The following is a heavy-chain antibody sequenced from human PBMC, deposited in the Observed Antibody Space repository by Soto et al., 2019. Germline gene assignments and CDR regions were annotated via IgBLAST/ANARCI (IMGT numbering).Heavy chain of an antibody. V-gene: IGHV4-59*01. CDR2: IYYSGST. CDR3: ARAVVVVAATPRPWFDP. CDR1: GGSISSYY. Sequence: QVQLQESGPGLVKPSETLSLTCTVSGGSISSYYWSWIRQPPGKGLEWIGYIYYSGSTNYNPSLKSRVTISVDTSKNQFSLKLSSVTAADTAVYYCARAVVVVAATPRPWFDPWGQGTLVTVSS. D-gene: IGHD2-15*01. J-gene: IGHJ5*02.